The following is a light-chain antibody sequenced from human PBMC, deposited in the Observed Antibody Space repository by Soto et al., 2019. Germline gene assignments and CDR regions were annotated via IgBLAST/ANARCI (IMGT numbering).Light chain of an antibody. Sequence: EIVLTQSPATLSLSPGERATLSCRASQSVSSYLAWYQQKPGQAPRLLIYDASNRATGIPARFSGSGSGTDFTLTISSLQPEDFAVYYCQQRSNWLPTYPFGQGTKLEIK. J-gene: IGKJ2*01. CDR3: QQRSNWLPTYP. CDR1: QSVSSY. V-gene: IGKV3-11*01. CDR2: DAS.